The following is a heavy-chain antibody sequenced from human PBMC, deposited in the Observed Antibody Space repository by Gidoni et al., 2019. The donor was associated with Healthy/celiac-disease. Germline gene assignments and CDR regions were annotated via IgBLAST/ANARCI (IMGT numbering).Heavy chain of an antibody. CDR2: ISWNSGSI. CDR1: GFTFEDYA. D-gene: IGHD6-19*01. Sequence: EVQLVESGGGLVQPGRSLRLSGAASGFTFEDYARNWVRQAPGKGLGWVSCISWNSGSIGYADSVKGRFTISRDNAKNSLYLQMNSLRAEDTALYYCAKLSSGWYRVRPHSYYYYGMDVWGQGTTVTVSS. V-gene: IGHV3-9*01. J-gene: IGHJ6*02. CDR3: AKLSSGWYRVRPHSYYYYGMDV.